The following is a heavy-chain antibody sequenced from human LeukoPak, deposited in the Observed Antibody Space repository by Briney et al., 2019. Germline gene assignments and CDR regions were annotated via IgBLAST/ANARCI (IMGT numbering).Heavy chain of an antibody. CDR1: TFSFSSYG. CDR2: IQFDGSKR. Sequence: RGSLRLSCAASTFSFSSYGMHWVRQAPGKGLEWVAFIQFDGSKRYYADSVKGRFTISRDNTKNTLYLQMNTLRPEDTALYYCANTMYGSAWSPFDYWGRGTLVTVSS. V-gene: IGHV3-30*02. CDR3: ANTMYGSAWSPFDY. D-gene: IGHD6-19*01. J-gene: IGHJ4*02.